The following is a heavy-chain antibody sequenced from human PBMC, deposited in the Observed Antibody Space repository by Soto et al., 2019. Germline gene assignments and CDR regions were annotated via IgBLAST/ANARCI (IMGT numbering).Heavy chain of an antibody. CDR1: GGTFSSYA. V-gene: IGHV1-69*13. Sequence: ASVKVSCKASGGTFSSYAISWVRQAPGQGLEWMGGIIPIFGTANYAQKFQGRVTITADESTSTAYMELSSLRSEDTAVYYCARVHIGAGVVVIGYFDYWGQGTLVTVYS. CDR3: ARVHIGAGVVVIGYFDY. D-gene: IGHD3-22*01. J-gene: IGHJ4*02. CDR2: IIPIFGTA.